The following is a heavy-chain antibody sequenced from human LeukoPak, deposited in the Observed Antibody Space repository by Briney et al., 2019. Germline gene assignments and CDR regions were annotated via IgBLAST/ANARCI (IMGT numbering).Heavy chain of an antibody. D-gene: IGHD3-9*01. CDR2: ISYDGSNK. CDR3: AKDLRLRYFDWLFLGY. J-gene: IGHJ4*02. CDR1: GFTFSSYG. V-gene: IGHV3-30*18. Sequence: GGSLRLSCAASGFTFSSYGMHWVRQAPGKGLEWVAVISYDGSNKYYADSVKGRFTISRDNSKNTLYLQMNSLRAEDTAVYYCAKDLRLRYFDWLFLGYWGQGTLVTVSS.